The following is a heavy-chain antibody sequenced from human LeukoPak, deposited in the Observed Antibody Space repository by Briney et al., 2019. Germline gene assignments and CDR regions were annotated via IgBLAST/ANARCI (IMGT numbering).Heavy chain of an antibody. D-gene: IGHD3-22*01. V-gene: IGHV1-69*05. CDR1: VGTFSSYA. CDR3: GRGKSRAYYDSSGLGWALQDTNYYYYYYMDV. Sequence: SVKVSCKASVGTFSSYAISWVRQAPGQGLEWVGGIIPIFGTAHYAQKFQGSVTITTDESTSTAYMELSSLRSEDTAVYYCGRGKSRAYYDSSGLGWALQDTNYYYYYYMDVWGKGTTVTVSS. J-gene: IGHJ6*03. CDR2: IIPIFGTA.